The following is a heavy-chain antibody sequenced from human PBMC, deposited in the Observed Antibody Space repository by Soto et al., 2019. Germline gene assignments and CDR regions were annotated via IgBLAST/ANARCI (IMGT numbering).Heavy chain of an antibody. CDR3: AKDIGDSLWFGELSLRVGAFDI. CDR1: GFTFRSYA. Sequence: GGSLRLSCAASGFTFRSYAMSWVRQAPGKGLEWVSAISGSGGSTYYADSVKGRFTISRDNSKNTLYLQMNSLRAEDTAVYYCAKDIGDSLWFGELSLRVGAFDIWGQGTMVTVSS. J-gene: IGHJ3*02. V-gene: IGHV3-23*01. CDR2: ISGSGGST. D-gene: IGHD3-10*01.